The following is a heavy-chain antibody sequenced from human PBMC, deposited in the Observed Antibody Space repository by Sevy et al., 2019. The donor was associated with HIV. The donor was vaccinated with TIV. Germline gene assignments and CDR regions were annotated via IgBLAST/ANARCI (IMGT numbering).Heavy chain of an antibody. Sequence: GGSLRLSCAASGFSLSDHAVSWVRQTPGKGLEWLAVISYNGRNQYYADSVKGRFTNSKDDSKKTLYLQLNSLRAEDTAVYYCARFVGYCSGGRCSIIDFWGQGTLVTVSS. CDR2: ISYNGRNQ. D-gene: IGHD2-15*01. J-gene: IGHJ4*02. CDR3: ARFVGYCSGGRCSIIDF. CDR1: GFSLSDHA. V-gene: IGHV3-30*04.